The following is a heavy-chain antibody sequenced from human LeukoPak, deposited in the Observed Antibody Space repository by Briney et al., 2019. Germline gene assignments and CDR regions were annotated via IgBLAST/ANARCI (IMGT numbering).Heavy chain of an antibody. CDR2: IIPIFGTA. D-gene: IGHD2-2*01. CDR3: ATNIVVVPAAMGEGENWFDP. J-gene: IGHJ5*02. V-gene: IGHV1-69*06. CDR1: GGTFSSYA. Sequence: GASVKVSCKASGGTFSSYAISWVRQAPGQGLEWMGGIIPIFGTANYAQKFQGRVTITADKSTSTAYMELSSLRSEDTAVYYCATNIVVVPAAMGEGENWFDPWGQGTLVTVSS.